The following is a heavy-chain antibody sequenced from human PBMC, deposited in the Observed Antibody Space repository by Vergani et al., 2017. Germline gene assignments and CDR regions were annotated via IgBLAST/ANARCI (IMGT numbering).Heavy chain of an antibody. CDR1: GGSISSYY. J-gene: IGHJ4*02. CDR2: IYYSGST. D-gene: IGHD1-26*01. V-gene: IGHV4-59*08. CDR3: ARQGSYFDGADY. Sequence: QVQLQESGPGLVKPSETLSLTCTVSGGSISSYYWSWIRQPPGKGLEWIGYIYYSGSTNYNPSLKSQVTIAVDTSKNQFSLKLGSVTAADTAVYYCARQGSYFDGADYWGQGTLVTVSS.